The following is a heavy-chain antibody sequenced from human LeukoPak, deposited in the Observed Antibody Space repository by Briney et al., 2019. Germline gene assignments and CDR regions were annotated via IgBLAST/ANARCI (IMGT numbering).Heavy chain of an antibody. Sequence: PSETLSLTCAVYGGSFSGYYWSWIRQPPGKGLEWIGEINHSGSTNYNPSLKSRVTISVDTSKNQFSLKLSSVTAADTAVYYCARASYDSSGYFDYWGQGTQVTVSS. D-gene: IGHD3-22*01. J-gene: IGHJ4*02. CDR3: ARASYDSSGYFDY. V-gene: IGHV4-34*01. CDR2: INHSGST. CDR1: GGSFSGYY.